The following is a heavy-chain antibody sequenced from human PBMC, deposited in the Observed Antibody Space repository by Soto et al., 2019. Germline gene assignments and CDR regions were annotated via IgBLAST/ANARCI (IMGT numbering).Heavy chain of an antibody. D-gene: IGHD4-17*01. CDR1: VYTLTELS. CDR2: FDPEDGET. CDR3: ATPGYGDPDYYYYGMDV. J-gene: IGHJ6*02. Sequence: XSVKVSCKVSVYTLTELSMHWVRQAPGKGLEWMGGFDPEDGETIYAQKFQGRVTMTEDTSTDTAYMELSSLRSEDTAVYYCATPGYGDPDYYYYGMDVWGQGTTVNVYS. V-gene: IGHV1-24*01.